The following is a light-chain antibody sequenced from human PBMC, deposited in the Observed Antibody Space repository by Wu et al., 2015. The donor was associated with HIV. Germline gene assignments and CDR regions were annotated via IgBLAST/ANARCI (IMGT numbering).Light chain of an antibody. V-gene: IGKV1-39*01. CDR1: RTISNY. J-gene: IGKJ3*01. CDR2: AAT. CDR3: QQSYSTPLFT. Sequence: DIQMTQSPSSLSASVGDRVTITCRASRTISNYLNWYQHKPGKAPKLLIYAATTLQSGAPSRFSGSGSGTDFTLTISSLQPEDFATYYCQQSYSTPLFTFGPGTKVDIK.